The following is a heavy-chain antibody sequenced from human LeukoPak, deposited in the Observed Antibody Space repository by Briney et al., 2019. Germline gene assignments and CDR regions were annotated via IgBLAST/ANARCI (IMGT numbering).Heavy chain of an antibody. J-gene: IGHJ4*02. D-gene: IGHD3-22*01. CDR3: ARGYYDSTGYYYPSFDY. CDR2: MHSSGST. V-gene: IGHV4-4*07. CDR1: GGSISNYY. Sequence: SETLSLTCSVSGGSISNYYWNWIRQAAGKGLEWIGRMHSSGSTNYNPSLKSRVTMSVDTSKNQFSLKLRSVTAADTAVYYCARGYYDSTGYYYPSFDYWGQGTLVTVSS.